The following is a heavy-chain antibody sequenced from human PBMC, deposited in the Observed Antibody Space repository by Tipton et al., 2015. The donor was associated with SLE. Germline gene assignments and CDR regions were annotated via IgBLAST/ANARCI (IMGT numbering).Heavy chain of an antibody. CDR3: ARGPLLDL. Sequence: TLSLTCAVYGGSFSGYYWSWIRQPPRKGLEWIGEIKHSGSTNYNPSLKSRVTISVDTSKNQFSLKLSSVTAADTAVYYCARGPLLDLWGRGTLVTVSS. D-gene: IGHD5/OR15-5a*01. J-gene: IGHJ2*01. CDR1: GGSFSGYY. V-gene: IGHV4-34*01. CDR2: IKHSGST.